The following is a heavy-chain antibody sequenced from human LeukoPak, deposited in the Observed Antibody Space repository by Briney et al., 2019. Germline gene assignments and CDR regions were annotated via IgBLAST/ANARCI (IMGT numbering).Heavy chain of an antibody. CDR3: ATSMGGGNVDY. CDR2: ITATGSRT. D-gene: IGHD3-16*01. Sequence: GGSLRLSCAACGFTFGSYTMSWVRQAPGKGLEWVSGITATGSRTYYADSVKGRFTISRDSSKNTLYLQLNSLGVDDTAVYYCATSMGGGNVDYWGQGTLVTVSS. J-gene: IGHJ4*02. CDR1: GFTFGSYT. V-gene: IGHV3-23*01.